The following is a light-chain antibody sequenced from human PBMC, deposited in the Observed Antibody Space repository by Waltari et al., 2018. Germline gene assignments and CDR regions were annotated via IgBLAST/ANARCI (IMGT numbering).Light chain of an antibody. CDR1: ESLSVW. Sequence: DIQVTQSPSTLSASVGDRVTITCRASESLSVWLAWFQQKPGKAPNLLIYEASNLESGVPARFSGSGSGTEFTLTISSLQPDDFATYDCQQYKTSPWTFGQGTRV. V-gene: IGKV1-5*03. CDR3: QQYKTSPWT. CDR2: EAS. J-gene: IGKJ1*01.